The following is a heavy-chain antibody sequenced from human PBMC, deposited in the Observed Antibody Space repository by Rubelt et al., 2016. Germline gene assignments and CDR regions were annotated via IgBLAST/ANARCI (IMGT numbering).Heavy chain of an antibody. CDR2: IKRTTDDETT. CDR3: TTQCRGRNCYGWRAYDS. CDR1: GFTFSNSW. Sequence: EVQLVESGGGLVKPGGSLRLSCAASGFTFSNSWMSWVRQAPGEGLEWVGRIKRTTDDETTDYAAPVKGRHTISTAYSKTTLNLDMNSQETEDTAVYYRTTQCRGRNCYGWRAYDSWGQGTLVTVTS. D-gene: IGHD2-15*01. J-gene: IGHJ3*02. V-gene: IGHV3-15*01.